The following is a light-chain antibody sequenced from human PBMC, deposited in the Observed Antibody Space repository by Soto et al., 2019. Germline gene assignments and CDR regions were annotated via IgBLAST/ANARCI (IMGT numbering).Light chain of an antibody. V-gene: IGLV1-40*01. CDR1: RSNIGAGYD. CDR2: ANS. J-gene: IGLJ2*01. Sequence: QSVLTQPPSVSGAPGQRVTISCTGRRSNIGAGYDVHWYLQLPGTAPKLLIYANSNRPSGVPDRFSGSKSGTSASLAITGLQAEDEADYYCQSYDTSLSVVFGGGTKLTVL. CDR3: QSYDTSLSVV.